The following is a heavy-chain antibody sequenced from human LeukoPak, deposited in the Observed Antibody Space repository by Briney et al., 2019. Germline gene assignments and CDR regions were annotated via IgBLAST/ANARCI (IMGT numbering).Heavy chain of an antibody. D-gene: IGHD3-3*01. V-gene: IGHV4-4*07. Sequence: PSETLSLTCAVSSGSVTSYYWNWIRQPAGKGREGVGRIYNSGNTWYNPSLQSRVTISVDTSKNQFSLKLSSVTAADTAVYYCARAEWPRQTRLDPWGQGTLVTVSS. CDR2: IYNSGNT. CDR1: SGSVTSYY. J-gene: IGHJ5*02. CDR3: ARAEWPRQTRLDP.